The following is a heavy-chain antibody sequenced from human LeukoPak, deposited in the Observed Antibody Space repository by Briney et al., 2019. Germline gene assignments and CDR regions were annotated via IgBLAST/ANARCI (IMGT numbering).Heavy chain of an antibody. J-gene: IGHJ4*02. CDR2: INHSGST. Sequence: SETLSLTCAVYGGSFSGYYWSWIRQPPGKGLEWIGEINHSGSTNYNPSLKSRVTISVDTSKNQFSLKLSSVTAADTAVYYCARGTGTFDYWGQGTLVTVSS. D-gene: IGHD3-10*01. CDR1: GGSFSGYY. V-gene: IGHV4-34*01. CDR3: ARGTGTFDY.